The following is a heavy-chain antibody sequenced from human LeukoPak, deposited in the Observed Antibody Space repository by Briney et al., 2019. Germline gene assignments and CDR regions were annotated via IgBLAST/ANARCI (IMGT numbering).Heavy chain of an antibody. J-gene: IGHJ4*02. D-gene: IGHD1-1*01. CDR3: AKGHDPFDY. CDR2: INPSGGST. CDR1: GFTFSSYT. V-gene: IGHV3-23*01. Sequence: GGSLRLSCAASGFTFSSYTMGWVRQAPGKGLEWVSSINPSGGSTYYAVSVKGRFTISRDNSKNTLYLRMNSLRAEDTAVYYCAKGHDPFDYWGQGTLVTVSS.